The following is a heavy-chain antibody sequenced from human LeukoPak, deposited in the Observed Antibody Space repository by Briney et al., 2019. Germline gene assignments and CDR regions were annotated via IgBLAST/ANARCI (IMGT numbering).Heavy chain of an antibody. J-gene: IGHJ4*02. D-gene: IGHD2/OR15-2a*01. CDR2: IYYSGST. CDR3: ARAGISPPHYFLDY. V-gene: IGHV4-39*07. Sequence: SETLSLTCTVSGGSISSINYYWGWIRQPPGKGLEWIGSIYYSGSTYYNPSLKSRFTISVDTSKNQFFLKESSVTAADTAVYYCARAGISPPHYFLDYWGQGTLVTVSS. CDR1: GGSISSINYY.